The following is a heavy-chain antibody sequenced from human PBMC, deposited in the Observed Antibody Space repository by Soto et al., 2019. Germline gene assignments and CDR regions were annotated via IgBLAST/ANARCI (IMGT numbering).Heavy chain of an antibody. CDR1: GFTFSSYA. CDR2: ISGSGGST. CDR3: AKGSTIFEPHYYCMDV. D-gene: IGHD3-3*01. V-gene: IGHV3-23*01. Sequence: EVQLLESGGGLVQPGGSLRLSCAASGFTFSSYAMSWVRQAPGKGLEWVSAISGSGGSTYYADSVKGRFTISRDNSKNTLYLQMNGLRAEDTAVYYCAKGSTIFEPHYYCMDVWGQGTTVTVSS. J-gene: IGHJ6*02.